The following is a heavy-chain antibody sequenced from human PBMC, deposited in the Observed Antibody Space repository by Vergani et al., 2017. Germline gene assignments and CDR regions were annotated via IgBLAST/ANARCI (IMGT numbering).Heavy chain of an antibody. V-gene: IGHV3-33*01. Sequence: QVQLVESEGGVVQPGRSLTLSCVASGFTFSSHSMHWVRQAPGKGLEWVAVIWYDGSNKYYGDSVKGRFTISRDNSKNTLYLQMNSLRVEDTALYYCARWGNEKRLDSWGQGTLVTVSS. CDR2: IWYDGSNK. D-gene: IGHD1-1*01. CDR1: GFTFSSHS. J-gene: IGHJ5*01. CDR3: ARWGNEKRLDS.